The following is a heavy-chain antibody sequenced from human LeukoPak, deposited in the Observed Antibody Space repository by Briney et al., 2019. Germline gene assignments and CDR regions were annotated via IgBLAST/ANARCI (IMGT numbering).Heavy chain of an antibody. Sequence: ASVKVSCKASGYTFTNYYMYWVRQAPGQALEWMGWISAYNGNTNYAQKLQGRVTMTTDTSTSTTYMELRSLRSDDTAIYYCARDGAYCGGGSCSYYWGQGTLVTVSS. J-gene: IGHJ4*02. V-gene: IGHV1-18*01. D-gene: IGHD2-15*01. CDR3: ARDGAYCGGGSCSYY. CDR1: GYTFTNYY. CDR2: ISAYNGNT.